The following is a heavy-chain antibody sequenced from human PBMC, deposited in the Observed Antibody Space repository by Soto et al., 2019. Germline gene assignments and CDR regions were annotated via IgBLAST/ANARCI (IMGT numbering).Heavy chain of an antibody. J-gene: IGHJ4*02. V-gene: IGHV1-69*05. CDR2: IIPIFGTA. D-gene: IGHD4-17*01. CDR3: ARDLYGVVEY. CDR1: GGTFSSYA. Sequence: SVKVSCKASGGTFSSYAISWVRQAPGQGLEWMGGIIPIFGTANYAQKLQGRVTMTTDTSTSTAYMELRSRRSDDTAVYYCARDLYGVVEYWGQGTLVTVSS.